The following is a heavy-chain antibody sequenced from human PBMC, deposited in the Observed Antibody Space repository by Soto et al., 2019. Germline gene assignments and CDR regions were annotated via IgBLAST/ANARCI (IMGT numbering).Heavy chain of an antibody. V-gene: IGHV3-33*01. Sequence: LRLSCAASGFTFSSYGMHWVRQAPGKGLEWVAVIWYDGSNKYYADSVKGRFTISRDNSKNTLYLQMNSLRAEDTAVCYCARAGPSYNFDYWGQGTLVTVSS. J-gene: IGHJ4*02. CDR3: ARAGPSYNFDY. CDR1: GFTFSSYG. D-gene: IGHD1-26*01. CDR2: IWYDGSNK.